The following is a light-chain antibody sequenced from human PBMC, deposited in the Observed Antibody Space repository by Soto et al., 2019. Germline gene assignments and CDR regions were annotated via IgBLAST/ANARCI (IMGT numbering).Light chain of an antibody. J-gene: IGLJ1*01. V-gene: IGLV2-14*01. CDR1: SSDVGGYNY. Sequence: QSALTQPASVSGSPGQSITISCTGTSSDVGGYNYVSWYQQHPGKAPKLMIYEVSHRPSGVSNRFSGSKSGNTASLTISGLQDEDEADYYCSSYTSSSTLYVFGTGTKVTVL. CDR2: EVS. CDR3: SSYTSSSTLYV.